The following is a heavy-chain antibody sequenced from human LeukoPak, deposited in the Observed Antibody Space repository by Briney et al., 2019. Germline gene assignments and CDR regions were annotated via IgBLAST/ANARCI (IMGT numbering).Heavy chain of an antibody. CDR1: GLSVSSNY. D-gene: IGHD2-2*02. J-gene: IGHJ4*02. Sequence: GGSLRLSCAASGLSVSSNYMSWVRQAPGKGLEWVAVIWYDGSNKYYADSVKGRFTISRDNSKNTLYLQMNSLRAEDTAVYYCAKDGGDDIVVVPAAIRKDYWGQGTLVTVSS. CDR3: AKDGGDDIVVVPAAIRKDY. V-gene: IGHV3-33*06. CDR2: IWYDGSNK.